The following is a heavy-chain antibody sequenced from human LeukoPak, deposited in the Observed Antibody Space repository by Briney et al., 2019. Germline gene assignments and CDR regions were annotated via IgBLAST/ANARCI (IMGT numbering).Heavy chain of an antibody. CDR2: IYHSGST. Sequence: PSQTLSLTCAVSGGSISSRGYSWSWIRQPPGKGLEWIGYIYHSGSTYYNPSLKSRVTISVDRSKNQFSLKLSSVTAADTAVYYCARVGGILTGYWYFDYWGQGTLVTVSS. CDR3: ARVGGILTGYWYFDY. CDR1: GGSISSRGYS. D-gene: IGHD3-9*01. V-gene: IGHV4-30-2*01. J-gene: IGHJ4*02.